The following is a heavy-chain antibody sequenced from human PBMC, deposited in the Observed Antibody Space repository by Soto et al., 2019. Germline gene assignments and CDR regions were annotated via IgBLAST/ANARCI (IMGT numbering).Heavy chain of an antibody. CDR3: AKVIVLGASTLEY. D-gene: IGHD6-6*01. CDR2: ISGSTGTT. V-gene: IGHV3-23*01. CDR1: GFMFNHYA. J-gene: IGHJ4*02. Sequence: PGGSLRLSCEASGFMFNHYAMAWVRQTPGKGLEWVSVISGSTGTTYYADSVKGRFTISRDNSKNTVYLQMNSLRVDDSALYSCAKVIVLGASTLEYWGPGTRVTVSS.